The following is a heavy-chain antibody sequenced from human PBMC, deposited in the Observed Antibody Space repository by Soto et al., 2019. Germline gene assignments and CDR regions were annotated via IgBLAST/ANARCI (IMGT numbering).Heavy chain of an antibody. D-gene: IGHD4-17*01. CDR2: IYYSGST. V-gene: IGHV4-59*01. Sequence: SETLSLTCTVSGGSISSYYWSWIRQPPGKGLEWIGYIYYSGSTNYNPSLKIRVTISVDTSKNQFSLKLSSVTAADTAVYYCASSTPYYGDPKRDYYYGMDVWSQGTTVTVSS. J-gene: IGHJ6*02. CDR1: GGSISSYY. CDR3: ASSTPYYGDPKRDYYYGMDV.